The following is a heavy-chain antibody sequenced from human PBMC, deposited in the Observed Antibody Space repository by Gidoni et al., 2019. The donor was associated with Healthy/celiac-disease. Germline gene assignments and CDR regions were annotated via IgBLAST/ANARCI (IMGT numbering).Heavy chain of an antibody. J-gene: IGHJ4*02. V-gene: IGHV4-34*01. Sequence: QVQLQQWGAGLLKPSETLSLTCAVYGGSFSGYYWSWIRPPPGKGLEWIGEINHSGSTNYNPSLKSRVTISVDTSKNQFSLKLSSVTAADTAVYYCARDLFSGSYNYWGQGTLVTVSS. CDR2: INHSGST. CDR1: GGSFSGYY. D-gene: IGHD1-26*01. CDR3: ARDLFSGSYNY.